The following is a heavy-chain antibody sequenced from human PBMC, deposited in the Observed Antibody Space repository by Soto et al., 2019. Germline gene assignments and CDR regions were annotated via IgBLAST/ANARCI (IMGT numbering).Heavy chain of an antibody. J-gene: IGHJ5*02. D-gene: IGHD5-18*01. CDR2: ISGSGGST. V-gene: IGHV3-23*01. CDR1: GFTFSSYA. CDR3: AKGWGLGYSYGPLDWFDP. Sequence: GGSLRLSCAASGFTFSSYAMSWVRQAPGKGLEWVSAISGSGGSTYYADSVKGRFTISRDNSKNTLYLQMNSLRAEDTAVYYCAKGWGLGYSYGPLDWFDPWGQGTLVTVSS.